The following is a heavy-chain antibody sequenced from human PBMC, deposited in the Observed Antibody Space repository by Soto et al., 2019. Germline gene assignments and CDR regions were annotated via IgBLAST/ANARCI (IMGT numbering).Heavy chain of an antibody. D-gene: IGHD6-6*01. V-gene: IGHV3-64D*06. CDR3: VKDRFYSSSRYYFDY. CDR2: ISSNGGST. CDR1: GFTFSSYA. Sequence: LRLSCSASGFTFSSYAMHWVRQAPGKGLEYVSAISSNGGSTYYADSVKGRFTISRDNSKNTLYPQMSSLRAEDTAVYYCVKDRFYSSSRYYFDYWGQGTLVTVSS. J-gene: IGHJ4*02.